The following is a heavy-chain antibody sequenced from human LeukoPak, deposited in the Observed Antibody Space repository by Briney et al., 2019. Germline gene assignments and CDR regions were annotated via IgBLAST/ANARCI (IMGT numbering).Heavy chain of an antibody. D-gene: IGHD6-13*01. Sequence: SETLSLTCTVSGGSISSSSYYWSWIRQPAGKGLEWIGRIYTSGSTNYNPSLKSRVTMSVDTSKNQFSLKLSSVTAADTAVYYCARGVFVGPIDYWGQGTLVTVSS. CDR1: GGSISSSSYY. CDR2: IYTSGST. J-gene: IGHJ4*02. CDR3: ARGVFVGPIDY. V-gene: IGHV4-61*02.